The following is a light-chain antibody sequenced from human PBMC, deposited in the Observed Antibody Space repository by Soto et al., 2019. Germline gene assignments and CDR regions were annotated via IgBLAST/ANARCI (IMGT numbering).Light chain of an antibody. CDR3: QQYNSCSS. CDR1: QTISSW. J-gene: IGKJ1*01. V-gene: IGKV1-5*03. Sequence: DIQMTQSPSTLSASVGDRVTITCRASQTISSWVAWYQQKPGKAPKLLIYKASSLESGVPSRFSGSGSGTEFPLTISSLQPDDFATYYCQQYNSCSSFGQGTKVEIK. CDR2: KAS.